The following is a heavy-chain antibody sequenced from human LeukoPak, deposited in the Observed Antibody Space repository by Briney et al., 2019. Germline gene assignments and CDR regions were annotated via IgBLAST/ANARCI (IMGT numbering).Heavy chain of an antibody. D-gene: IGHD1-1*01. CDR1: GGSISPYY. J-gene: IGHJ4*02. CDR3: ARVGDWNDLVY. CDR2: IHRTGST. V-gene: IGHV4-59*01. Sequence: SETLSLTCTVSGGSISPYYWSWVRQPPGKGLEWIGYIHRTGSTNYNPSLKSRLTISVDTSKSQFSLKLRSVTAADTAVYYCARVGDWNDLVYWGQGTLVTVSS.